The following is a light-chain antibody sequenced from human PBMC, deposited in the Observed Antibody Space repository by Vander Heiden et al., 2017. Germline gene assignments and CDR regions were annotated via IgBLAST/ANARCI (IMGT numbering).Light chain of an antibody. J-gene: IGLJ2*01. V-gene: IGLV2-18*02. CDR2: EVS. CDR1: SSDVGSYNR. CDR3: SSYTSSSTVV. Sequence: SALTQPPSVSGSPGQSVTIPCTGTSSDVGSYNRVSWYQQPPGTAPKLMIYEVSNRPSGVPDRFSGSKSGNTASLTISGLQAEDEADYYCSSYTSSSTVVFGGGTKLTVL.